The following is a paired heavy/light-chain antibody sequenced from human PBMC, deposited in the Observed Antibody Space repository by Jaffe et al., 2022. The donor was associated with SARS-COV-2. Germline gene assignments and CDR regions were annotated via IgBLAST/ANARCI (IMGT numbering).Heavy chain of an antibody. CDR1: GDSVSNDNAA. CDR2: TYYRSTWYY. J-gene: IGHJ3*02. CDR3: AGGSGWYLQAFDI. D-gene: IGHD6-19*01. V-gene: IGHV6-1*01. Sequence: QVHLQQSGPGLLKPSQTLSLTCAISGDSVSNDNAAWNWIRQSPLRGLEWLGRTYYRSTWYYDYAESVKSRISINADTSKNQFSLHLNSMTSEDTAVYYCAGGSGWYLQAFDIWGQGTMVTVSS.
Light chain of an antibody. CDR1: QNIRSD. J-gene: IGKJ1*01. V-gene: IGKV3-15*01. CDR2: GAG. CDR3: QQYNGWPRT. Sequence: EIVMTQSPATLSVSPGETVTLSCRASQNIRSDLAWYQQKPGQTPRLLIYGAGARATGFPARFSGSGSGTEFTLTISSLQSEDFAVYYCQQYNGWPRTFGQGTKVEIK.